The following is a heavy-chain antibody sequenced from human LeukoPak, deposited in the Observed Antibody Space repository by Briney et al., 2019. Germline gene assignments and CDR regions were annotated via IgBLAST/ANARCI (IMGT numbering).Heavy chain of an antibody. J-gene: IGHJ6*04. CDR3: ARDQVVPAAGARYYYYGMDV. Sequence: SETLSLTCTVSGGSVSSGSYYWSWIRQPPGKGLEWIGYIYYSGSTNYNPSLKSRVTISVYTSKNQFSLKLSSVTAADTAVYYCARDQVVPAAGARYYYYGMDVWGKGTTVTVSS. CDR1: GGSVSSGSYY. V-gene: IGHV4-61*01. CDR2: IYYSGST. D-gene: IGHD2-2*01.